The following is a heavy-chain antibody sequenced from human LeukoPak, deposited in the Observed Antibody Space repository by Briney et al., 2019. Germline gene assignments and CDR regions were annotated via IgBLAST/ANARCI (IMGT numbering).Heavy chain of an antibody. V-gene: IGHV3-21*01. J-gene: IGHJ3*02. D-gene: IGHD3-22*01. CDR3: ARGNEMIVVVDAFDI. CDR2: ISSSSSYI. CDR1: GFTFSSYS. Sequence: GGSLRLSCAASGFTFSSYSMNWVRQAPGKGLEWVSSISSSSSYIYYADSEKGRFTISRDNAKNSLYLQMNSLRAEDTAVYYCARGNEMIVVVDAFDIWGQGTMVTVSS.